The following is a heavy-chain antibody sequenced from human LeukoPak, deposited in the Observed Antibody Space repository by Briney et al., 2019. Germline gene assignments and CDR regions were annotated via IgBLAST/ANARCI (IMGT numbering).Heavy chain of an antibody. V-gene: IGHV4-30-4*01. J-gene: IGHJ4*02. CDR2: IYYSGST. CDR1: GASISRGEYY. CDR3: ARHNLLSVSGGLDY. D-gene: IGHD6-19*01. Sequence: PSHALSLTCTVSGASISRGEYYWSWIRQPPGKGLEWIGCIYYSGSTYYNPSLKGRLTISVDTSKNQFSLKLSSVTAPDTAVFYCARHNLLSVSGGLDYWGQGTLATVSS.